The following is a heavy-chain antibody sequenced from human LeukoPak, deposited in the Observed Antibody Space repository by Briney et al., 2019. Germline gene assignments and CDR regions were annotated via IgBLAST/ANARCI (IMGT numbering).Heavy chain of an antibody. D-gene: IGHD3-10*01. CDR2: IYSGGST. V-gene: IGHV3-53*01. CDR1: GFTVSSNY. Sequence: GGSLRLSCAASGFTVSSNYMSWVRQAPGKGLEWVSVIYSGGSTYYADSVKGRFTISRDNSKNTLYLQMNSLRAADTAVYYCARLNYGSGSYLDYWGQGTLVTVSS. J-gene: IGHJ4*02. CDR3: ARLNYGSGSYLDY.